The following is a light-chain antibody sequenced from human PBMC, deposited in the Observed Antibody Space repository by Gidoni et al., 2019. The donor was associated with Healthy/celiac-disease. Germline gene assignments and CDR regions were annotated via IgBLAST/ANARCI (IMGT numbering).Light chain of an antibody. CDR2: SNN. V-gene: IGLV1-44*01. CDR1: SSNIGSNT. CDR3: AAWDDSLNGPHVV. Sequence: QSVLTQPPSASGTPGQRVTISCSGSSSNIGSNTVNWYQQLPGTAPKLLLYSNNQRPSVVPDRFSGSKSGTSASLAISGLQSEDEADYYCAAWDDSLNGPHVVFGGGTKLTGL. J-gene: IGLJ2*01.